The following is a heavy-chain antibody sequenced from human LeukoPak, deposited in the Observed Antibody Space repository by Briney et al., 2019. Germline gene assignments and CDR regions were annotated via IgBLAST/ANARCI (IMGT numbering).Heavy chain of an antibody. CDR2: ISSSSSYI. CDR3: ARGGVDYYGSGTYYLMYYFDY. CDR1: GFTFSYYN. V-gene: IGHV3-21*04. Sequence: PGGSLRLSCAASGFTFSYYNINWVRQAPGKGLEWVSSISSSSSYIYYSDSVKGRFTISRDNAKNSLHLQMNSLRAEDTAVYFCARGGVDYYGSGTYYLMYYFDYWGQGALVTVSS. J-gene: IGHJ4*02. D-gene: IGHD3-10*01.